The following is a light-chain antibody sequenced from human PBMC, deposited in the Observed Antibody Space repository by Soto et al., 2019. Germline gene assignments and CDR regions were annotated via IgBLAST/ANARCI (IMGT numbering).Light chain of an antibody. Sequence: IVLTQSPGTLSMSPGGRATLSCRASQSVSSRYVAWHQQKPGQAPRLLLSGATNRATGIPDRFSGSGSGTDFTLTISRLEPEDFAVYYCQQYSNSPFTFGPGTKVDIK. CDR2: GAT. V-gene: IGKV3-20*01. J-gene: IGKJ3*01. CDR1: QSVSSRY. CDR3: QQYSNSPFT.